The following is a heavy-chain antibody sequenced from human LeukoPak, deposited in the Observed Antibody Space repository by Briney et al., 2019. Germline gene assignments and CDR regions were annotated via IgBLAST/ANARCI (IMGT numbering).Heavy chain of an antibody. Sequence: GGSLRLSCAASGFTFSSYAMSWVRQAPGKGLEWVSAISGSGGSTYYADSVKGRFTISGDNSKNTLYLQMNSLRAEDTAVYYCAEDNQARSGYSSSWFCYLRGCCFDYWGQGTLVTVSS. CDR2: ISGSGGST. V-gene: IGHV3-23*01. D-gene: IGHD6-13*01. J-gene: IGHJ4*02. CDR3: AEDNQARSGYSSSWFCYLRGCCFDY. CDR1: GFTFSSYA.